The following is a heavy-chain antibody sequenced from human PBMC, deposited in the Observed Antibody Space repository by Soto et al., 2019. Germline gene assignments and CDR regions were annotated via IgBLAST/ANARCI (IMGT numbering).Heavy chain of an antibody. D-gene: IGHD2-2*03. J-gene: IGHJ6*02. CDR2: IYSHDDT. CDR1: GGSVSSNDYS. CDR3: VRLNGYCVSTKCRGYYGMDV. Sequence: QLQLQESGPGLVKPSETLSLTCTVCGGSVSSNDYSWGWVRQSPGKGLEWIGAIYSHDDTHYNPSLLSRVTISVDTSKNEFSLRLNSVTAADTAVYYCVRLNGYCVSTKCRGYYGMDVWGQGTTVTVSS. V-gene: IGHV4-39*01.